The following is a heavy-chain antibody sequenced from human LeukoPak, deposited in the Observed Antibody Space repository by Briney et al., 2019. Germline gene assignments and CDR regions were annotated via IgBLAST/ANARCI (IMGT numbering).Heavy chain of an antibody. D-gene: IGHD3-10*01. CDR2: IIPIFGTA. CDR3: AKDTRGAHRLWFGSPGYFDY. CDR1: GGTFSSYA. V-gene: IGHV1-69*01. Sequence: RASVKVSCKASGGTFSSYAISWVRQAPGQGLEWMGGIIPIFGTANYAQKFQGRVTITADESTSTAYMELSSLRSEDTAVYYCAKDTRGAHRLWFGSPGYFDYWGQGTLVTVSS. J-gene: IGHJ4*02.